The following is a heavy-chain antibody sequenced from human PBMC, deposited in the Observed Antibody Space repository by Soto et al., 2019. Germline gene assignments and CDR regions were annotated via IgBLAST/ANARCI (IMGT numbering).Heavy chain of an antibody. D-gene: IGHD3-3*01. CDR2: ISTYSGDT. CDR3: ARHHGTTTSENWFDP. V-gene: IGHV1-18*01. CDR1: GYTFFTYD. Sequence: QVHLVQSGVEVKTPGASGKVSCQASGYTFFTYDISWVRQAPGQGLEWMGWISTYSGDTKYAQKFKGRVTMTTDTPTTTAYLDLRSLRSDDTAVYYCARHHGTTTSENWFDPWGQGTLVTVSS. J-gene: IGHJ5*02.